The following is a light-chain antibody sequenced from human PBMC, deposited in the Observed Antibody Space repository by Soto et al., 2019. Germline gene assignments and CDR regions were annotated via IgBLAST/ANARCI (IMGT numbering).Light chain of an antibody. CDR3: KQYNTYQWT. Sequence: DLQMPPSTSTLSSSVVDRVPITSRASQSISRWLAWYQQKQGKYTNILIYKASSLESGVKSRFSGSGSGTEFTLTISSMQNDDLVNYYCKQYNTYQWTCGQGTKGDIK. J-gene: IGKJ1*01. CDR1: QSISRW. V-gene: IGKV1-5*03. CDR2: KAS.